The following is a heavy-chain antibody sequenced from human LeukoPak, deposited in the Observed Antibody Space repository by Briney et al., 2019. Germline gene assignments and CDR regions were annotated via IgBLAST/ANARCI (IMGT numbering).Heavy chain of an antibody. CDR1: GGSISSSSYY. CDR3: ARDGQWLVLEDAFDI. D-gene: IGHD6-19*01. Sequence: PSETLSLTCTVSGGSISSSSYYWGWIRQPPGKGLEWIGNIYYSGSTYYNPPLKSRVTISVDTSKNQFSLKLSSVTAADTAVYYCARDGQWLVLEDAFDIWGQGTMVTVSS. V-gene: IGHV4-39*07. J-gene: IGHJ3*02. CDR2: IYYSGST.